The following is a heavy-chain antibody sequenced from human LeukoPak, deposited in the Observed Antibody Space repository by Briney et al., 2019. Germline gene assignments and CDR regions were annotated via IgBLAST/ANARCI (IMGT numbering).Heavy chain of an antibody. Sequence: GGSLRLSCAASGFTFSKYWMLLVRQAPGKGLEIVSRINTYWTVTTYADSVKGRFTVSRDNADNTMFLQMNSVRDEDTAVYYCATKQWLAPPPDSWGQGTPVTVSS. J-gene: IGHJ4*02. D-gene: IGHD6-19*01. CDR3: ATKQWLAPPPDS. CDR2: INTYWTVT. V-gene: IGHV3-74*01. CDR1: GFTFSKYW.